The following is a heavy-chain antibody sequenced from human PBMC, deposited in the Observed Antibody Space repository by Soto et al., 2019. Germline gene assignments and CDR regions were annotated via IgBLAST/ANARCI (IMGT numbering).Heavy chain of an antibody. CDR2: ISGDGGTT. J-gene: IGHJ4*02. CDR1: GFPFSSYW. V-gene: IGHV3-74*01. D-gene: IGHD3-9*01. CDR3: AGAYYGLLTGYYTDY. Sequence: EVQLVESGGDLVQRGGSLRLSCAASGFPFSSYWMHWVRHTPGKGLDWVARISGDGGTTYYADSVTGRFTVSRDNAKNAMSLQIRGLRAEDPAVYSCAGAYYGLLTGYYTDYWGQGTLVSVSS.